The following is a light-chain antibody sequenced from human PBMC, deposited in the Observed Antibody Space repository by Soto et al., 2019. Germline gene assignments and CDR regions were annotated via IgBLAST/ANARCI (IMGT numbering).Light chain of an antibody. J-gene: IGLJ3*02. CDR1: SSDVGGYNH. Sequence: QSALTQPASVSGSPGQSITISCIGTSSDVGGYNHVSWYQQHPGKAPKLMIYEVSNRPSGVSNRFSGSKSGNTASLTISGLQAEDEADYYCSSYTTSNTWVFGGGTKLTVL. CDR2: EVS. V-gene: IGLV2-14*01. CDR3: SSYTTSNTWV.